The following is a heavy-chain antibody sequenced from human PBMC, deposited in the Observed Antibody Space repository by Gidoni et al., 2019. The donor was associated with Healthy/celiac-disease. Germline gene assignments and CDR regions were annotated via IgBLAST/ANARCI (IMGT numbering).Heavy chain of an antibody. V-gene: IGHV3-21*01. CDR1: GFTFSIYT. J-gene: IGHJ4*02. CDR3: SRDYYGDYYFDY. D-gene: IGHD4-17*01. Sequence: EVQLVESGGGLGKPGGSLRLSWAASGFTFSIYTMTWVRQAPGKGLGWVSSISSTSSYIYYADSMKGRFTISRDNAKNSLYLQMNSLRAEDTAVYYCSRDYYGDYYFDYWGQGTLVTVSS. CDR2: ISSTSSYI.